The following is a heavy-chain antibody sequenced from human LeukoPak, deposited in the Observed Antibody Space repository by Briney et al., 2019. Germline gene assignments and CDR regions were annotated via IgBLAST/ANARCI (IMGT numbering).Heavy chain of an antibody. V-gene: IGHV3-21*01. Sequence: RPGGSLRLSCAASGFTFSSYSMNWVRQAPGKGLEWVSSIGTGSSYKNYVDSVRGRFTISRDNAKNSLYLQMNSLRAEDTAVYYCASGVIIATAGSLDYWGQGTLVTVSS. D-gene: IGHD6-13*01. CDR2: IGTGSSYK. J-gene: IGHJ4*02. CDR3: ASGVIIATAGSLDY. CDR1: GFTFSSYS.